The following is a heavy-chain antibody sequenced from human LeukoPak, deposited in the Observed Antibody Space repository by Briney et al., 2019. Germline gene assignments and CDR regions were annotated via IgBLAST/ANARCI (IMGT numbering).Heavy chain of an antibody. V-gene: IGHV3-53*01. CDR1: GFTFSNYA. D-gene: IGHD3-10*01. J-gene: IGHJ4*02. CDR2: FYSGGSA. CDR3: ATPGGSGDYPYPTYFNY. Sequence: GGSLRLSCAASGFTFSNYAMSWVRQAPGKGLEWVSVFYSGGSAYYADSVKGRFTISRDLSTNTLFLQMISLRAEDTAVYYCATPGGSGDYPYPTYFNYWGQGTLITVSS.